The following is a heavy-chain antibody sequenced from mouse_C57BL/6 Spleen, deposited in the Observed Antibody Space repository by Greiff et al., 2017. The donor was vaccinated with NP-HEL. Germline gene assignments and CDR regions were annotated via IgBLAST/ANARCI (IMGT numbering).Heavy chain of an antibody. D-gene: IGHD2-4*01. J-gene: IGHJ4*01. V-gene: IGHV1-26*01. CDR3: GGKNYYDYDGAMDY. CDR2: INPNNGGT. CDR1: GYTFTDYY. Sequence: EVQLQQSGPELVKPGASVKISCKASGYTFTDYYMNWVKQSHGKSLEWIGDINPNNGGTSYNQKFKGKATLTVDKSSSTAYMELRSLTSEDSAVYYCGGKNYYDYDGAMDYWGQGTSVTVSS.